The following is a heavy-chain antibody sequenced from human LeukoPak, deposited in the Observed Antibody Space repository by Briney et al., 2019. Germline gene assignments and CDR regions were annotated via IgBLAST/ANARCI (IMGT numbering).Heavy chain of an antibody. J-gene: IGHJ4*02. CDR3: ARERAKYGDHYFDC. Sequence: PGGSLRLSCAASGFTFSSYSMNWVRQAPGKGLEWVSSISSSSSYIYYADSVKGRFTISRDNAKNSLYLQMNSLRAEDTAVYYCARERAKYGDHYFDCWGQGTLVTVSS. CDR2: ISSSSSYI. V-gene: IGHV3-21*01. CDR1: GFTFSSYS. D-gene: IGHD4-17*01.